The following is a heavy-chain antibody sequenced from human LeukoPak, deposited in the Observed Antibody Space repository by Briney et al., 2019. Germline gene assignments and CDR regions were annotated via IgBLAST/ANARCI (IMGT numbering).Heavy chain of an antibody. V-gene: IGHV3-64*01. CDR1: GFTFSSYA. Sequence: GGSLRLSCAASGFTFSSYAMHWVRQAPGKGLEYVSAISSNGGSTYYANSVKGRFTISRDNSKNTLYLQMGSLRAGDMAVYYCARPPGVTGAFDIWGQGTMVTVSS. CDR3: ARPPGVTGAFDI. CDR2: ISSNGGST. D-gene: IGHD2-21*02. J-gene: IGHJ3*02.